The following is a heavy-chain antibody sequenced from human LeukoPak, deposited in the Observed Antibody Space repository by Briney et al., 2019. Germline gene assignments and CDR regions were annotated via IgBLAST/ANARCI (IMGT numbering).Heavy chain of an antibody. Sequence: SETLSLTCTVSGGSVNSGSYYWSWIRQPPGKGLEWIGYIYYSGSTNYNPSLKSRVTISVDTSKNQFSLKLSSVTAADTAVYYCARDGHRDNSSSWYSPYYYYYYGMDVWGQGTTVTVSS. CDR2: IYYSGST. CDR1: GGSVNSGSYY. CDR3: ARDGHRDNSSSWYSPYYYYYYGMDV. J-gene: IGHJ6*02. V-gene: IGHV4-61*01. D-gene: IGHD6-13*01.